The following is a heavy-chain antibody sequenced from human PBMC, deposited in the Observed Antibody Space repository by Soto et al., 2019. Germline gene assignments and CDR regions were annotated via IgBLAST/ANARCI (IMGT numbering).Heavy chain of an antibody. CDR1: GGTFSSYA. V-gene: IGHV1-69*01. CDR3: ARFRVTTTPYRYYYYYGMDV. Sequence: QVQLVQSGAEVKKPGSSVKVSCKASGGTFSSYAISWVRQAPGQGLEWMGGIIPIFGTANYAQKFQGRVTITADESTSTAYRELSSLRSEDTAVYYCARFRVTTTPYRYYYYYGMDVWGQGTTVTVSS. D-gene: IGHD2-21*02. CDR2: IIPIFGTA. J-gene: IGHJ6*02.